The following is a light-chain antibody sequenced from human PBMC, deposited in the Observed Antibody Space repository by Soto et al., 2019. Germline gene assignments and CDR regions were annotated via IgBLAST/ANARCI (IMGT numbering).Light chain of an antibody. CDR2: DVN. V-gene: IGLV2-14*03. CDR1: SSEVGGYNS. Sequence: QSVLTQPASVSGSPGQSIAISCTGTSSEVGGYNSVSWYQHHPGKAPKLMIYDVNYRPSGISDRFSGSKSGNTASLTISGLQAEDEADYYCSSYTSSSTLGFGTGTKVTVL. J-gene: IGLJ1*01. CDR3: SSYTSSSTLG.